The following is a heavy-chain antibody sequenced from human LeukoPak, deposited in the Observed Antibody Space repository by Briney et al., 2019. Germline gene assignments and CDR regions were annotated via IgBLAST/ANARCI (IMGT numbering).Heavy chain of an antibody. CDR1: GYNFAIYW. D-gene: IGHD2-15*01. CDR2: IYPGDSDT. CDR3: AIQESEAAENWIDP. J-gene: IGHJ5*02. Sequence: GESLKISCKGSGYNFAIYWIAWVRQMPGKGLEWIGIIYPGDSDTTYSPSFQGQVTISADKSISTAYLQWSSLKASDTAMYYCAIQESEAAENWIDPWGQGTLVTVSS. V-gene: IGHV5-51*01.